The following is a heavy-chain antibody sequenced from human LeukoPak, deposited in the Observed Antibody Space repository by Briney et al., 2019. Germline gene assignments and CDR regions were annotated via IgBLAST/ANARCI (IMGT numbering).Heavy chain of an antibody. CDR3: TTVRIGYGYYFDY. D-gene: IGHD5-18*01. CDR1: GFTFSNAW. CDR2: TKSKTDGGTT. V-gene: IGHV3-15*01. J-gene: IGHJ4*02. Sequence: GGSLRLSCAASGFTFSNAWMSWVRQAPGKGLEWVGRTKSKTDGGTTDYAAPVKGRFTISRDDSKNTLYLQMNSLKTEDTAVYYCTTVRIGYGYYFDYWAREPWSPSPQ.